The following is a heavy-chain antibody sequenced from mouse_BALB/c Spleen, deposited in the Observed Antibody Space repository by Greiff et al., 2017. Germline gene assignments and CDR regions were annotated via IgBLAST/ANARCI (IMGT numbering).Heavy chain of an antibody. D-gene: IGHD2-4*01. V-gene: IGHV1S22*01. CDR1: GYTFTSYW. CDR2: IYTGSGST. J-gene: IGHJ4*01. CDR3: TRSRSTMITTAYYDAMDY. Sequence: LQQPGSELVRPGASVKLSCKASGYTFTSYWMHWVKQRPGQGLEWIGNIYTGSGSTNYDEKFKSKATLTVDTSSRTAYMQLSSLTSEDSAVYYCTRSRSTMITTAYYDAMDYGAQGTSVTVSS.